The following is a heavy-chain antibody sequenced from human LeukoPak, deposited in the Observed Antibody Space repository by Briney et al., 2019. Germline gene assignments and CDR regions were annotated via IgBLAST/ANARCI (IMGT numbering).Heavy chain of an antibody. D-gene: IGHD2/OR15-2a*01. CDR1: GFTFSTYA. CDR3: AKDSRGNSAWNH. Sequence: GGSLRLSCAASGFTFSTYALSWVRQAPGKGLEWVSVISGSGGSIYYADSVKGRFTISRDNSKNTLYLQMNSLRAEDTAVYYCAKDSRGNSAWNHWGQGTLVTVSS. V-gene: IGHV3-23*01. CDR2: ISGSGGSI. J-gene: IGHJ5*02.